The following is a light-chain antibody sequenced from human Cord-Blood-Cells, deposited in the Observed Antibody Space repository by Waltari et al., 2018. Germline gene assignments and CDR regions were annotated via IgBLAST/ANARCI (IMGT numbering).Light chain of an antibody. Sequence: EIVLTQSPGTLSSSPGERATLSCRASQSVSSSYLAWYQQKPCQAPRLLIYGASSRATGIPDRFSGSGSGTDFTLTISRLEPEDFAVYYCQQYGSSPPYTFGQGTKLEIK. V-gene: IGKV3-20*01. CDR2: GAS. J-gene: IGKJ2*01. CDR3: QQYGSSPPYT. CDR1: QSVSSSY.